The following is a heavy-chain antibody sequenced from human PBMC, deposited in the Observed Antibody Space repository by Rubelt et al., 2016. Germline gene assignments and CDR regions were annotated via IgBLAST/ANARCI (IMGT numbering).Heavy chain of an antibody. D-gene: IGHD3-3*01. CDR3: AGDRGPCGVALMGGFDP. Sequence: QVQLQESGPGLVKPSETLSLTCTVSGGSISNYYWSWIRQSPGKGLEWIGYIYSSGSTNYNPSLKSRVTISVDTSKNQFSLKLSCMTAAGTAVYDCAGDRGPCGVALMGGFDPGGQGTLVTGSS. J-gene: IGHJ5*02. CDR2: IYSSGST. V-gene: IGHV4-59*01. CDR1: GGSISNYY.